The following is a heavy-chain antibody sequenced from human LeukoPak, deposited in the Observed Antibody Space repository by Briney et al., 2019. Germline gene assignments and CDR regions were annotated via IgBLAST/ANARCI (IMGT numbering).Heavy chain of an antibody. J-gene: IGHJ3*01. CDR2: INPGGRPT. D-gene: IGHD3-22*01. Sequence: ASVKVSCEAFGYTFHSYYIHWVRQAPGQGLEWVGAINPGGRPTTYAQKFQDRVSMTRDTSTSTFYMDLSSLRSEDTAVYFCAREGTSYYDSSGSLGAFDVWGQGTMVTVSS. V-gene: IGHV1-46*02. CDR3: AREGTSYYDSSGSLGAFDV. CDR1: GYTFHSYY.